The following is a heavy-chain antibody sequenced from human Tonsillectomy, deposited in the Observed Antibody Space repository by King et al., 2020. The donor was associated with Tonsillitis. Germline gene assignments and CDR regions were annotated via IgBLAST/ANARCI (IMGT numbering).Heavy chain of an antibody. V-gene: IGHV3-30*18. CDR1: GFTFSSYG. J-gene: IGHJ4*02. Sequence: QLVQSGGGVVQPGRSLRLSCAASGFTFSSYGMHWVRQAPGKGLEWVAVISYDGSNKYYADSVKGRSTISRDNSKNTLYLQMNSLRAEDTAVYYCAKDWASEQLAYWGQGTLVTVSS. CDR3: AKDWASEQLAY. CDR2: ISYDGSNK. D-gene: IGHD6-13*01.